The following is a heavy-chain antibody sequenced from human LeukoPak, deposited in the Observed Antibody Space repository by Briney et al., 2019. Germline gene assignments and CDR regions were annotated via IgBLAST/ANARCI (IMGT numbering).Heavy chain of an antibody. Sequence: WASVKVSCKASGGTFSRYAISWVRQAPGQGLEWMGGISPIFGTANYAQKFQGRVTITADESTSTAYMELSSLRSEDTAVYYCARDSLGELLGPPYYYYGMDVWGKGTTVTVSS. CDR3: ARDSLGELLGPPYYYYGMDV. J-gene: IGHJ6*04. CDR2: ISPIFGTA. CDR1: GGTFSRYA. V-gene: IGHV1-69*01. D-gene: IGHD3-10*01.